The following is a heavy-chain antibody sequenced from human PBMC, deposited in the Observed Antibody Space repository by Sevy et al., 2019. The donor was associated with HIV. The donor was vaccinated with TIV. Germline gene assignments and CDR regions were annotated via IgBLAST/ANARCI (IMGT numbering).Heavy chain of an antibody. Sequence: GGSLRLSCAASGFTFSSYSMNWVRQAPGKGLEWVSYISSSSTIYYADSVKGRFTISRDNAKNSLYLQMNSLRDEDTAVYYCARGSIAARSWFDPWGQGTLVTVSS. V-gene: IGHV3-48*02. D-gene: IGHD6-6*01. J-gene: IGHJ5*02. CDR2: ISSSSTI. CDR1: GFTFSSYS. CDR3: ARGSIAARSWFDP.